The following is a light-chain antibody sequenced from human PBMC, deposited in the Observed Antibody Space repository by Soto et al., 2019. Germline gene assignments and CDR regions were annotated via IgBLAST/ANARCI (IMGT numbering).Light chain of an antibody. V-gene: IGKV3-20*01. CDR3: QQYGTSPT. CDR2: GAS. J-gene: IGKJ5*01. Sequence: IVLTQSPGTLSLFPGERATLSCRASQSLITRYLAWYQQKPGQAPRLLIYGASSRATGIPDRFSGSGSGTDVTLTISRREPEDFAVYSCQQYGTSPTFGQGTRLEIK. CDR1: QSLITRY.